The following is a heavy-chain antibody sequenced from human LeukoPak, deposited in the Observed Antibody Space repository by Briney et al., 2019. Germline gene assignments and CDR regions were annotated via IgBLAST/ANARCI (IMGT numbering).Heavy chain of an antibody. J-gene: IGHJ4*02. D-gene: IGHD3-22*01. CDR3: ARVDGDSSGYYSFDY. Sequence: RGSLRLSCAASGFTFSSYAMHWVRQAPGKGLEGVAVISYDGSNKYYADSVKGRFTISRDNSKNTLYLQMNSLRAEDTAVYYCARVDGDSSGYYSFDYWGQGTLVTVSS. CDR1: GFTFSSYA. V-gene: IGHV3-30-3*01. CDR2: ISYDGSNK.